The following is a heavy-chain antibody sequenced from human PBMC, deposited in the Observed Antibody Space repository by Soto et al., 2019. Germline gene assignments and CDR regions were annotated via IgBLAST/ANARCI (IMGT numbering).Heavy chain of an antibody. Sequence: QVQLQESGPGLVKPSETLSLTCTVSGYSVSSGNHYWSWIRQPPGKGLEFIAYIFYSGSDNYNPSLKSRVTTSFDTSKNQFSLNLRSVTAADTAVYYCARGRGYGYGIDYWGQGTLVTVSS. CDR1: GYSVSSGNHY. D-gene: IGHD5-18*01. J-gene: IGHJ4*02. CDR3: ARGRGYGYGIDY. V-gene: IGHV4-61*01. CDR2: IFYSGSD.